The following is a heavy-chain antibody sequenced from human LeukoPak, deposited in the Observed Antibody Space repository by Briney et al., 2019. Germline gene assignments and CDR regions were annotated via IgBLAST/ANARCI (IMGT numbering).Heavy chain of an antibody. CDR2: ISYDGSDK. D-gene: IGHD3-10*01. V-gene: IGHV3-30*18. Sequence: GGTMRLSCAASGFTFSSYGMHWVRQAPGKGLEWVAVISYDGSDKYYADSVKGRFTISRDNSKNTLYLQMNSLRAEDTAVYYCAKDDHYGSGRFPTDYWGQGTLVT. J-gene: IGHJ4*02. CDR1: GFTFSSYG. CDR3: AKDDHYGSGRFPTDY.